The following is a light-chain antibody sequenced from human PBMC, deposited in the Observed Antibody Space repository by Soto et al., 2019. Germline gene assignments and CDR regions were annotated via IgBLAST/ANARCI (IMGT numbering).Light chain of an antibody. V-gene: IGLV2-11*01. J-gene: IGLJ3*02. CDR1: SSDVGDYDY. Sequence: QSVLTQPRSVSGSPGQSVTISCTGTSSDVGDYDYVSWYQQHPGKAPKLMIFDVNKRPSGVPDRFSGSKSGNTAFLTISGLQAEDEADYSCFSYAGSRVFGGGTQLTVL. CDR2: DVN. CDR3: FSYAGSRV.